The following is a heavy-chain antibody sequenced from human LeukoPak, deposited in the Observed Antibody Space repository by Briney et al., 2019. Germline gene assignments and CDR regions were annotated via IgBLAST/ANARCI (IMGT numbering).Heavy chain of an antibody. V-gene: IGHV3-48*03. D-gene: IGHD1-1*01. Sequence: PGGSLRLSCVASGFTFSDYGMNWVRQAPGKGLEWVSHISTGGSVIHYADSVRGRFTISRDNAKNSLYLQMNSLRAEDTALYYCARDATTEVGTVYMDVWGKGTTVTISS. CDR3: ARDATTEVGTVYMDV. J-gene: IGHJ6*03. CDR1: GFTFSDYG. CDR2: ISTGGSVI.